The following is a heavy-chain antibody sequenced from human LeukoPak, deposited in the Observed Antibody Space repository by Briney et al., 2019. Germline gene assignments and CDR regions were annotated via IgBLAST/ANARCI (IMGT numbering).Heavy chain of an antibody. CDR1: GFTFNTYA. J-gene: IGHJ4*02. CDR3: AREAGYCSSTSCSWTY. D-gene: IGHD2-2*01. Sequence: GESLRLSCAASGFTFNTYAIHWVRQAPGKGLEWVAVISYDGNNKYYADSVKGRFTISRDNSKNTLYLQMNSLRAEDTAVYYCAREAGYCSSTSCSWTYWGQGTLVTVSS. CDR2: ISYDGNNK. V-gene: IGHV3-30-3*01.